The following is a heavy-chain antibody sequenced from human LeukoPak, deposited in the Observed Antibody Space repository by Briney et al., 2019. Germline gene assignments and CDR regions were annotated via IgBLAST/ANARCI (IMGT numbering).Heavy chain of an antibody. V-gene: IGHV3-7*01. Sequence: GGSLRLSCAASGFTFSSYWMSWVRQAPGKGLEWVANIKQDGSEKYYVDSVKGRFTISRDNAKNSLYLQMNSLRAEDTAVYYCARAPTLYGSGPVLDYWGQGTLVTVSS. J-gene: IGHJ4*02. D-gene: IGHD3-10*01. CDR1: GFTFSSYW. CDR2: IKQDGSEK. CDR3: ARAPTLYGSGPVLDY.